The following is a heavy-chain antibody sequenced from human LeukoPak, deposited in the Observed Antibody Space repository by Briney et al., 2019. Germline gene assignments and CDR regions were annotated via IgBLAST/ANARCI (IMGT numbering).Heavy chain of an antibody. J-gene: IGHJ3*02. V-gene: IGHV3-21*05. Sequence: GGSLRLSCVASGFTISSYSMNWVRQAPGEGLEWVSGISSSSSYIYYADSVKGRFTISRDNAKNSLYLQMNSLRAEDTAVYYCARDLKRRVYYDSSGSDDAFDIWGQGTMVTVSS. CDR2: ISSSSSYI. D-gene: IGHD3-22*01. CDR3: ARDLKRRVYYDSSGSDDAFDI. CDR1: GFTISSYS.